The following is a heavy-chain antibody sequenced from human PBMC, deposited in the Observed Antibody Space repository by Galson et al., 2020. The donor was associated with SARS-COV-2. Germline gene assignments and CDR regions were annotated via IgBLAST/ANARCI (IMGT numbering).Heavy chain of an antibody. D-gene: IGHD6-6*01. CDR2: ISSSSSYI. CDR1: GFTFSSYS. J-gene: IGHJ4*02. V-gene: IGHV3-21*01. Sequence: TGGSLRLSCAASGFTFSSYSMNWVRQAPGKGLEWVSSISSSSSYIYYADSVKGRFTISRDNAKNSLYLQMNSLRAEDTAVYYCARTKIEYSSSPGYWGQGTLVTVSS. CDR3: ARTKIEYSSSPGY.